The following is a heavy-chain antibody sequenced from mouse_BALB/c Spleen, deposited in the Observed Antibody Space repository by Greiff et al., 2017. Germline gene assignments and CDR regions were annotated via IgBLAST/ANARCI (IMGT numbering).Heavy chain of an antibody. J-gene: IGHJ1*01. CDR2: IYPGGGYT. CDR3: AGYGSRNFDV. D-gene: IGHD1-1*01. Sequence: QVQLQQSGAELVRPGTSVKISCKASGYTFTNYWLGWVKQRPGHGLEWIGDIYPGGGYTNYNEKFKGKATLTADTSSSTAYMQLSSLTSEDSAVYFCAGYGSRNFDVWGAGTTVTVSS. V-gene: IGHV1-63*02. CDR1: GYTFTNYW.